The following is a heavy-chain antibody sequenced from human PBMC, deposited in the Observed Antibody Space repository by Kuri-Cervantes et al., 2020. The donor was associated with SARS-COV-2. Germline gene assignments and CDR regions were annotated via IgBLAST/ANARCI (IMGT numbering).Heavy chain of an antibody. V-gene: IGHV4-30-4*01. CDR1: GGSISSGDYY. CDR3: ARGLMGYCTGGVCPTRIDP. CDR2: IYCSGST. J-gene: IGHJ5*02. D-gene: IGHD2-8*02. Sequence: SCTVSGGSISSGDYYWSWIRQPPGKGLEWVGYIYCSGSTYYNPSLKSRVTISVDTSKNQFSLKLSSVTAADTAMYYCARGLMGYCTGGVCPTRIDPWGQGTLVTVSS.